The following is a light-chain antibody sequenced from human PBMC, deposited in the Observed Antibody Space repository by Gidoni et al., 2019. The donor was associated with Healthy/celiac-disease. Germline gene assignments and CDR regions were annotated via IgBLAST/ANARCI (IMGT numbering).Light chain of an antibody. CDR1: QGISSW. CDR2: AAS. J-gene: IGKJ5*01. CDR3: QQANSFPIT. V-gene: IGKV1D-12*01. Sequence: DIQMTQSPSSVSASVGDRVTITCRSGQGISSWLAWYQHNPGKAPKLLIYAASSLQSGVTSRFSGSGSGPDLPLTLSSLQPEDFATYYSQQANSFPITFGQGTRLEI.